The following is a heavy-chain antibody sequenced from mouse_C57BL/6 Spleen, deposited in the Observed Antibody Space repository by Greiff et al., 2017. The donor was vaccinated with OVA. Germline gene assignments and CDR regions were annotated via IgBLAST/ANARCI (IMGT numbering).Heavy chain of an antibody. Sequence: QVQLKQSGPGLVQPSQSLSITCTVSGFSLTSYGVHWVRQSPGKGLEWLGVIWSGGSTDYNAAFISRLSISKDNSKSQVFFKMNSLQADDTAIYYCARNPSSSLPFDVWGTGTTVTVSS. D-gene: IGHD2-12*01. CDR2: IWSGGST. J-gene: IGHJ1*03. V-gene: IGHV2-2*01. CDR1: GFSLTSYG. CDR3: ARNPSSSLPFDV.